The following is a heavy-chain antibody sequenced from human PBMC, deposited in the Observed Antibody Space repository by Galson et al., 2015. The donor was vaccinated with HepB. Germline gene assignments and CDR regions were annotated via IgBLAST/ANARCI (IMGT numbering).Heavy chain of an antibody. D-gene: IGHD3-10*01. J-gene: IGHJ5*02. V-gene: IGHV3-15*01. CDR2: IKSKTDGGTT. CDR3: TTDLLWFGESSYNWFDP. Sequence: SLRLSCAASGFTFSNAWMSWVRQAPGKGLEWVGRIKSKTDGGTTDYAAPVKGRFTISRDDSKNTLYLQMNSLKTEDTAVYYCTTDLLWFGESSYNWFDPWGQGTLVTVSS. CDR1: GFTFSNAW.